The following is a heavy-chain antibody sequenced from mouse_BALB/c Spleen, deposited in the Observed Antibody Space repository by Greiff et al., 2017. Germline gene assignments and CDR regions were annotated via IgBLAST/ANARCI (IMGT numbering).Heavy chain of an antibody. CDR1: GYTFTSYW. CDR3: ARRYGSSSDWMDY. CDR2: INPSNGYN. D-gene: IGHD1-1*01. J-gene: IGHJ3*01. V-gene: IGHV1-7*01. Sequence: VQLQQSGPELVKPGASVKMSCKASGYTFTSYWMHWVKQRPGQGLEWIGYINPSNGYNEYNQKFKDKATLTADKSSSTAYMQLSNLTSEDSAVYYCARRYGSSSDWMDYWGQGTLVTVSA.